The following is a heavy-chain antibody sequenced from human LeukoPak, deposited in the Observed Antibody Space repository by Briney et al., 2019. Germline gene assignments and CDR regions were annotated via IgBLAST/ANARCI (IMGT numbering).Heavy chain of an antibody. CDR3: ARGDHSGSYYRPDPDAFDI. V-gene: IGHV1-2*02. D-gene: IGHD1-26*01. CDR2: INPNSGGT. J-gene: IGHJ3*02. CDR1: GYTFTGYY. Sequence: ASVKVSCKASGYTFTGYYMHWVRQAPGQGLEWMGWINPNSGGTNYAQKFQGRVTMTRDTSISTAYMELSRLRSDDTAVYYCARGDHSGSYYRPDPDAFDIWGQGTMVTVSS.